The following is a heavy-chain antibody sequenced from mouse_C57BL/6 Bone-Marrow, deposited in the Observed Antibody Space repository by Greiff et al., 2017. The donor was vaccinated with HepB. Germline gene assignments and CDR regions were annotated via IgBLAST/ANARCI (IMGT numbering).Heavy chain of an antibody. CDR2: INTGGTYT. Sequence: EVMLVESGGDLVKPGGSLKLSCVASGFTFSTSGMSWVRQTPDKRLEWVATINTGGTYTYYPASVKGRFTITKDTTKNTLFLQMNSLKSEDSAIYYCTKDRFDYYFDYGGQGTTLTVTS. V-gene: IGHV5-6*01. CDR1: GFTFSTSG. D-gene: IGHD2-14*01. CDR3: TKDRFDYYFDY. J-gene: IGHJ2*01.